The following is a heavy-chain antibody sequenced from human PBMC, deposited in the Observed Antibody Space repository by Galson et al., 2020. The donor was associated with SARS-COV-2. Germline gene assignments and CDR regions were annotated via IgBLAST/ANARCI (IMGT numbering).Heavy chain of an antibody. CDR1: GFSFRNYY. V-gene: IGHV3-74*01. D-gene: IGHD2-15*01. CDR3: ARDSDDRGASTLDY. J-gene: IGHJ4*02. Sequence: ALHGESLKISCAAYGFSFRNYYMHWVRQAPGKGLVWVARINSDGSSIRYVDSVEGRFTISRDNAGDTLYLQMNSLRVGDTGVYFCARDSDDRGASTLDYWGQGTLVTVSS. CDR2: INSDGSSI.